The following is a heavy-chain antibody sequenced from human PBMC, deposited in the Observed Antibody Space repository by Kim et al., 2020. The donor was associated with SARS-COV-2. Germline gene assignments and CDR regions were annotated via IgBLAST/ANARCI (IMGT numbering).Heavy chain of an antibody. CDR2: INPNSGGT. J-gene: IGHJ4*02. Sequence: ASVKVSCKAXGYTFTGYYLHWVRQAPGQGLEWMGSINPNSGGTNCAQKFQARVTMTRDTSISTAYMELSRLRSDDTAVYYCTRGDCNSTSCQLHYFDYWGQGTLVTVSS. D-gene: IGHD2-2*01. CDR1: GYTFTGYY. CDR3: TRGDCNSTSCQLHYFDY. V-gene: IGHV1-2*02.